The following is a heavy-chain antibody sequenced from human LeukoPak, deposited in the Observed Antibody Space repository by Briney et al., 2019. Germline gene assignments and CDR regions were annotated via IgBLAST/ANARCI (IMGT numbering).Heavy chain of an antibody. CDR2: INWNGGST. J-gene: IGHJ4*02. CDR1: GGSFSGYY. CDR3: ARQGDSSGYYYVDY. D-gene: IGHD3-22*01. V-gene: IGHV3-20*04. Sequence: ETLSLTCAVYGGSFSGYYWSWVRQAPGKGLEWVSGINWNGGSTGYADSVKGRFTISRDNAKNSLYLQMNSLRAEDTALYYCARQGDSSGYYYVDYWGQGTLVTVSS.